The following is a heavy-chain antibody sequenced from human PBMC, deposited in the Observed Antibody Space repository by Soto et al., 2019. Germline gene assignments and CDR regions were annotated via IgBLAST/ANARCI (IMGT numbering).Heavy chain of an antibody. CDR3: TKSGGGYVNSGYYGGDYDS. CDR2: IYYSVST. D-gene: IGHD3-22*01. Sequence: SETLSLTCTVSGGSISSGGYYSSWIRQHPGTGLEWIGYIYYSVSTYYNPSLKRRVTISVDTSKNQFSLKLSSVTAADTAVYYCTKSGGGYVNSGYYGGDYDSWGRGTLPTVSS. J-gene: IGHJ4*02. V-gene: IGHV4-31*03. CDR1: GGSISSGGYY.